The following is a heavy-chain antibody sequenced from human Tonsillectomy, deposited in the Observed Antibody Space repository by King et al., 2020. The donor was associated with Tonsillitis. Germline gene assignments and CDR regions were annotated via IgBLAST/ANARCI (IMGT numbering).Heavy chain of an antibody. J-gene: IGHJ4*02. CDR2: ISGSGGTT. CDR1: GFTFSSYA. CDR3: AWGYSYGDDY. V-gene: IGHV3-23*04. Sequence: VQLVESGGGLVQPGGSLRLSCAASGFTFSSYAMRWVRQAPGKGLEWVSSISGSGGTTYYADSVKGRFTISRDNSKSTLFLQMNSLRAEDTAVYYCAWGYSYGDDYWGQGTLVTVSS. D-gene: IGHD5-18*01.